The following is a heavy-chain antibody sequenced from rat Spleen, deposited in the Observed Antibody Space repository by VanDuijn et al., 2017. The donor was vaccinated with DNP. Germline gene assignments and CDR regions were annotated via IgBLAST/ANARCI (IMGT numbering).Heavy chain of an antibody. CDR2: INKDSSTI. CDR3: AKGPNYGGWSDYFDY. V-gene: IGHV4-2*01. Sequence: EVKLVESGGGLVQPGRSLKLSCVASGFNFNDYWMGWVRQAPGKGLEWIGQINKDSSTIKYIPTLKEKLTISRDNAENTLYLQMSKLGSDDTAIYYCAKGPNYGGWSDYFDYWGQGVMVTVSS. CDR1: GFNFNDYW. J-gene: IGHJ2*01. D-gene: IGHD1-11*01.